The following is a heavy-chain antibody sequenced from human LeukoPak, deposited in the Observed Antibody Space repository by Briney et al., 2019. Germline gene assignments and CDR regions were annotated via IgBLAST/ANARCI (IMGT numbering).Heavy chain of an antibody. V-gene: IGHV4-39*01. Sequence: SETLSLTCTVPGGSISSYYWGWIRQPPGKGLEWIGTIYYSGSTYYNPSLKSRVTISVDTSKNQFSLKLSSVTAADTAVYYCARHWYYYDSSGYRYYFDYWGQGTLVTVSS. CDR2: IYYSGST. D-gene: IGHD3-22*01. CDR1: GGSISSYY. CDR3: ARHWYYYDSSGYRYYFDY. J-gene: IGHJ4*02.